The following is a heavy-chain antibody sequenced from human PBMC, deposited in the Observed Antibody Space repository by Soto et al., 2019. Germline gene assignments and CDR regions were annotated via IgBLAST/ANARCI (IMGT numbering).Heavy chain of an antibody. CDR2: ISSSGGTI. Sequence: PGGSLRLSCAASGFTFSTYSMNWVRQAPGKGLEWVSYISSSGGTIYYADSVKGRFTISRDNAKRSLYLQMNSLRAEDTAVFYCARGTYYYDRSGYSPARYGMDVWGQGTTVTVSS. V-gene: IGHV3-48*01. J-gene: IGHJ6*02. CDR1: GFTFSTYS. D-gene: IGHD3-22*01. CDR3: ARGTYYYDRSGYSPARYGMDV.